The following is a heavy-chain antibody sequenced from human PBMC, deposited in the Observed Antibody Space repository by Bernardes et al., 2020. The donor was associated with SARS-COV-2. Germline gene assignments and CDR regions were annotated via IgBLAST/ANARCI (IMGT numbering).Heavy chain of an antibody. D-gene: IGHD4-17*01. J-gene: IGHJ5*02. CDR2: ISSSGSTI. CDR1: GFTFSSYE. CDR3: ARVRLALNWFDP. Sequence: GGSLRLSCAASGFTFSSYEMNWVRQAPGKGLEWVSYISSSGSTIYYADSVKGRFTISRDNAKNSLYLQMNSLRAEDTAVYYCARVRLALNWFDPWGQGTLVTVSS. V-gene: IGHV3-48*03.